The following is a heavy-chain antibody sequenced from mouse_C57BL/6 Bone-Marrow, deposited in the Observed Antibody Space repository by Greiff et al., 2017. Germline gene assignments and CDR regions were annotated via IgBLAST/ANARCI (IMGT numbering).Heavy chain of an antibody. CDR1: GYAFSSSW. D-gene: IGHD4-1*01. CDR3: ASWGWFSY. V-gene: IGHV1-82*01. Sequence: VQGVESGPELVKPGASVKISCKASGYAFSSSWMNWVKQRPGTGLEWIGRIYPGDGDTNYNGKFKGKATLTADKSSSTAYMQLSSLTSEDSAVYFCASWGWFSYWGQGTLVTVSA. CDR2: IYPGDGDT. J-gene: IGHJ3*01.